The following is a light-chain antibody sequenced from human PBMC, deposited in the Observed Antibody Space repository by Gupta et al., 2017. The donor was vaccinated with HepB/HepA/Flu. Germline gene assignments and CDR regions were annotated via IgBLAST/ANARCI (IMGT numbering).Light chain of an antibody. CDR3: QVWDSSSDLVV. Sequence: SYELTQQASVAVAPGKTARVSGGGNIIGSKSERWYQQKPGQARVLVVYDDGGRRSGIPERLAGSNSGNTATLTISRVEAGDEADYYFQVWDSSSDLVVFGGGTKRTVL. CDR2: DDG. V-gene: IGLV3-21*03. CDR1: IIGSKS. J-gene: IGLJ2*01.